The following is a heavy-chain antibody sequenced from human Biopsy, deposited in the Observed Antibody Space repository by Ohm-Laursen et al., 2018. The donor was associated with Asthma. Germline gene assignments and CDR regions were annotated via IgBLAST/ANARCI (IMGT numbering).Heavy chain of an antibody. CDR3: ARIPRRSGSYFVDY. Sequence: TLSLTCTVSGDSITSGGCCWNWIRQHPGKGLEWIGNIHHSGTSYFNQSLKSRVSFSRDTSKNQFYLRLSSVTAADTAMYYCARIPRRSGSYFVDYWGQGTLVTVSS. V-gene: IGHV4-31*02. CDR2: IHHSGTS. CDR1: GDSITSGGCC. D-gene: IGHD3-22*01. J-gene: IGHJ4*02.